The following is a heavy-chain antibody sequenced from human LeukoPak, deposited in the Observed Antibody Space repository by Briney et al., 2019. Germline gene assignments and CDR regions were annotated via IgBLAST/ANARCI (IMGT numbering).Heavy chain of an antibody. J-gene: IGHJ5*02. CDR2: MDPNSGNT. Sequence: ASVKVSCKASGYTFTSYDINWGRQATGQGLEWVGWMDPNSGNTGYAQKFQGRVTMTRNTSISTAYMELSSLRSEDTAVYYCARRSFDWLLSGWFDPWGQGTLVTVSS. CDR1: GYTFTSYD. D-gene: IGHD3-9*01. CDR3: ARRSFDWLLSGWFDP. V-gene: IGHV1-8*01.